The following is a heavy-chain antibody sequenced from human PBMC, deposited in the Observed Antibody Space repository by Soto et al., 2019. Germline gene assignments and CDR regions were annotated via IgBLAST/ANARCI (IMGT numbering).Heavy chain of an antibody. CDR2: ISSSGSTI. CDR1: GFTFSDYY. Sequence: GGSLRLSCAASGFTFSDYYMSWIRQAPGKGLEWVSYISSSGSTIYYADSVKGRFTISRDNAKNSLYLQMNSLRAEDTAVYYCARPHLYYDSSGYTDYWGQGTLVTVYS. V-gene: IGHV3-11*01. CDR3: ARPHLYYDSSGYTDY. D-gene: IGHD3-22*01. J-gene: IGHJ4*02.